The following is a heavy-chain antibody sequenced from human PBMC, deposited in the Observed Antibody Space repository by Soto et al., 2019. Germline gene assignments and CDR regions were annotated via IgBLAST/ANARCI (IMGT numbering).Heavy chain of an antibody. CDR1: GFTFSSYW. Sequence: XGSLRLSCAASGFTFSSYWMSWVRQAPGKGLDWVANIKQDGSEKYYVDSVKGRFTISRDNAKNSLYLQMNSLRAEDTAVYYCAREDYDILTGYSYYYYYGMDVWGQGTTVTVSS. D-gene: IGHD3-9*01. CDR3: AREDYDILTGYSYYYYYGMDV. J-gene: IGHJ6*02. CDR2: IKQDGSEK. V-gene: IGHV3-7*03.